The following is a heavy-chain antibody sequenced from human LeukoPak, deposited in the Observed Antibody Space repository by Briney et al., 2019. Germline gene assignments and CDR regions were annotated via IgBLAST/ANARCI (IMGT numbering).Heavy chain of an antibody. D-gene: IGHD6-6*01. J-gene: IGHJ4*02. CDR2: IYYSGST. V-gene: IGHV4-59*01. CDR3: ARDTMIAARRGGFDY. CDR1: GGSISSYY. Sequence: PSETLSLTCTVSGGSISSYYWSWIRQPPGRGLEWIGYIYYSGSTNYNPSLKSRVTISVDTSKNQFSLKLSSVTAADTAVYYCARDTMIAARRGGFDYWGQGTLVTVSS.